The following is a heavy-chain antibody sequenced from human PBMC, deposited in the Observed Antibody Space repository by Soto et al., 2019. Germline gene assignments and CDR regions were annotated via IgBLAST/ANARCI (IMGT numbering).Heavy chain of an antibody. D-gene: IGHD6-6*01. CDR1: GFTFSSFW. J-gene: IGHJ6*02. V-gene: IGHV3-7*05. CDR3: ARSILYGMDV. CDR2: IKQDGSEK. Sequence: VQLVEAGGGLVPPGGFLRLSCAASGFTFSSFWMSWDRQAPGKGLEWVANIKQDGSEKYYVDSVKGRFAISSDNGRTPLYLQMNSQRAEGAAVYYCARSILYGMDVWVQGTTNTVSS.